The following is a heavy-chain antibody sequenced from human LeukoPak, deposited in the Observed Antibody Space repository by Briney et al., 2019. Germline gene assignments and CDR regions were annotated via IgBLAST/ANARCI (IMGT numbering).Heavy chain of an antibody. V-gene: IGHV3-23*01. CDR2: ISGSGGST. CDR3: AIQQAYYYDSSGYYSFDY. D-gene: IGHD3-22*01. CDR1: GFTFSSYA. J-gene: IGHJ4*02. Sequence: GGSLRLSCAASGFTFSSYAMSWVRQAPGKGLEWVSAISGSGGSTYYADSVKGRFTISRDNSKNTLYLQMNSLRAEDTAVYYCAIQQAYYYDSSGYYSFDYWGQGTLVTVSS.